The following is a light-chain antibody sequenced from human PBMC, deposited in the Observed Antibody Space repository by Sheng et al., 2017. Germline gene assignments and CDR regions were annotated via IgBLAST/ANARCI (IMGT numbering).Light chain of an antibody. CDR3: SSYAGNNKGV. J-gene: IGLJ3*02. V-gene: IGLV2-8*01. Sequence: QSALTQPPSASGSPGQSVTISCTGTSSDVGAYNYVSWYQQHPGKAPKLMIYEVTKRPSGVPDRFSDSKSGNTASLTVSGLQAEDEADYYCSSYAGNNKGVFGGGTRVTVL. CDR2: EVT. CDR1: SSDVGAYNY.